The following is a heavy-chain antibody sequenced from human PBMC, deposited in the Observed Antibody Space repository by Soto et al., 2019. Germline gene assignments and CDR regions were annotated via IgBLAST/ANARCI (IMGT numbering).Heavy chain of an antibody. V-gene: IGHV4-30-4*08. CDR3: AREGGRWLQFGDWFDP. Sequence: QVQLQESGPGLVKPSQTLSLTCTVSGGSISSGGYYWSWIRQHPGKGLEWIGYIYYSGSTYYNPSLKSRVTISVDTSKNQFSLKLSSVTAADTAVYYCAREGGRWLQFGDWFDPWGQGTLVTVSS. D-gene: IGHD5-12*01. J-gene: IGHJ5*02. CDR2: IYYSGST. CDR1: GGSISSGGYY.